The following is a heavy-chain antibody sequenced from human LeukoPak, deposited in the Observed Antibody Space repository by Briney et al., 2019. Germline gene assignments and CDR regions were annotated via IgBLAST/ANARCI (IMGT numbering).Heavy chain of an antibody. CDR2: ISPSGGST. Sequence: ASVKVSCKASGYTFTSHYIHWVRHAPGQGLEWMGMISPSGGSTSYPHKFQGRVTMTRDTSTTTVYMELSSLRSEDTAAYFCARDGVAGTYYFDGWGQASLLTVSS. J-gene: IGHJ4*02. V-gene: IGHV1-46*01. D-gene: IGHD6-19*01. CDR3: ARDGVAGTYYFDG. CDR1: GYTFTSHY.